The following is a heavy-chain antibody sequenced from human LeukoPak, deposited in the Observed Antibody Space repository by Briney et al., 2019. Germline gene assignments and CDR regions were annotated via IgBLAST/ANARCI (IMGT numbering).Heavy chain of an antibody. CDR3: AKDWGVDSSGWYYYYYYMDV. CDR1: GFTFSSYG. CDR2: IRYDGSNK. J-gene: IGHJ6*03. D-gene: IGHD6-19*01. Sequence: GGTLRLSCAASGFTFSSYGMHWVRQAPGKGLEWVAFIRYDGSNKYYADSVKGRFTISRDNSKNTLYLQMNSLRAEDTAVYYCAKDWGVDSSGWYYYYYYMDVWGKGTTVTISS. V-gene: IGHV3-30*02.